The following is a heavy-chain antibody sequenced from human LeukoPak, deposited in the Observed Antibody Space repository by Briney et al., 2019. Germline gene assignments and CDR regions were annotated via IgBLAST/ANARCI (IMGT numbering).Heavy chain of an antibody. CDR2: IYYSGST. J-gene: IGHJ4*02. CDR1: GGSISSSSYY. D-gene: IGHD1-14*01. CDR3: ARHRTGLYYFDY. Sequence: SETLSLTCTVSGGSISSSSYYWGWIRQPPGKGLEWIGSIYYSGSTYYNPSLKSRVTISVDTSKNQFSLKLSSVTAADTAVYYCARHRTGLYYFDYWGQGTLVTVSS. V-gene: IGHV4-39*01.